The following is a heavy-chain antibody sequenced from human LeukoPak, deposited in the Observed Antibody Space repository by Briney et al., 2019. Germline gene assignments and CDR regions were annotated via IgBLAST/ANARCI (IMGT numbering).Heavy chain of an antibody. D-gene: IGHD2-2*01. CDR3: AKGPCSSTSCYEDY. V-gene: IGHV3-53*01. CDR2: IYSGGST. J-gene: IGHJ4*02. CDR1: GFTFSSNY. Sequence: GGSLRLSCSASGFTFSSNYMSWVRQAPGKGLEWVSVIYSGGSTYYADSVKGRFTISRDNSKNTLYLQMNSLRAEDTAVYYCAKGPCSSTSCYEDYWGQGTLVTVSS.